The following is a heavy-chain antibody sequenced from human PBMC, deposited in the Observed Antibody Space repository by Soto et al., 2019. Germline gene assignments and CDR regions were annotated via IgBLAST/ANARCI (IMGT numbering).Heavy chain of an antibody. CDR2: IFSNDDK. V-gene: IGHV2-26*01. D-gene: IGHD2-2*01. J-gene: IGHJ5*02. CDR3: ALIKDCSRSDCFLASCQP. CDR1: GLSLSNGRLG. Sequence: SGPTLVNPTETLTLTCTVSGLSLSNGRLGVSWIRQPPGKALEWLAHIFSNDDKSYSTSLRSRVTISKDTSRSQVVLTMTNMDPLDSATYYCALIKDCSRSDCFLASCQPWVQGTLVTVGS.